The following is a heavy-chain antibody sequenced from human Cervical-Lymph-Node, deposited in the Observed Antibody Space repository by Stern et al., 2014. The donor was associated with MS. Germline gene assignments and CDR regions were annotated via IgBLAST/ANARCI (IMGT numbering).Heavy chain of an antibody. CDR3: ATLSPGAGGNYYRHFDY. J-gene: IGHJ4*02. D-gene: IGHD1-26*01. CDR1: GYTLTELS. Sequence: VQLEESGAEVKKPGASVKVSCKVSGYTLTELSMHWVRQAPRKGLEWMGGFDPEDGETIYAQKFQGRVTMTEDTSTDTAYMELSSLRSEDTAVYYCATLSPGAGGNYYRHFDYWGQGTLVTVSS. V-gene: IGHV1-24*01. CDR2: FDPEDGET.